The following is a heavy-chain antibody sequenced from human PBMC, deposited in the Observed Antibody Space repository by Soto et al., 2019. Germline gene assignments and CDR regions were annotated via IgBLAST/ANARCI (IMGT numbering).Heavy chain of an antibody. J-gene: IGHJ4*02. V-gene: IGHV1-8*01. CDR2: MNPNSGNT. CDR3: AKDVLRVPQPSMVPTGPTVFDN. CDR1: GYTFTSYD. D-gene: IGHD3-10*01. Sequence: ASVKVSCKASGYTFTSYDINWVRQATGQGLEWMGWMNPNSGNTGYAQKFQGRVTMTRNTSISTAYMELNSLRSEDTAVYYCAKDVLRVPQPSMVPTGPTVFDNWGQGTLVTVSS.